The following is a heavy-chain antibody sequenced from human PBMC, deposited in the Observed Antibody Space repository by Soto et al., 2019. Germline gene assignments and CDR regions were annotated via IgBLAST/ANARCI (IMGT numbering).Heavy chain of an antibody. CDR1: GYTFTGSS. V-gene: IGHV1-24*01. J-gene: IGHJ3*02. D-gene: IGHD4-17*01. Sequence: AXVKVSCKVSGYTFTGSSMHWVRQAPGKGLEWMGGFDPEDGETIYAQKFQGRVTMTEYTSTDTAYMELSSLRSEDTAVYYCATDLYGYDAFDIWGQGTMVTVSS. CDR2: FDPEDGET. CDR3: ATDLYGYDAFDI.